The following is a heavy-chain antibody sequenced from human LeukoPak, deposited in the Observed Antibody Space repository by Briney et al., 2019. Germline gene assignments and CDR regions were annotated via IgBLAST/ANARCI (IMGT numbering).Heavy chain of an antibody. CDR3: ARQKEYYDILTGYYKPFDY. Sequence: KPSETLSLTCTVSGGSISSYYWGWIRQPPGKGLEWIGSIYYSGSTYYNPSLKSRVTISVDTSKNQFSLKLSSVTAADTAVYYCARQKEYYDILTGYYKPFDYWGQGTLATVSS. J-gene: IGHJ4*02. V-gene: IGHV4-39*01. CDR1: GGSISSYY. CDR2: IYYSGST. D-gene: IGHD3-9*01.